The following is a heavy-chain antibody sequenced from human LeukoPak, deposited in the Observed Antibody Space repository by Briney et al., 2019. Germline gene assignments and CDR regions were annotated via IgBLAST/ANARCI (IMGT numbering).Heavy chain of an antibody. Sequence: PGGSLRLSCAASGFTFSGSAMHWVRQASGKGLEWVGRIRSKANSYATAYAASVKGRFTISRGDSKNTAYLQMNSLKTEDTAVYYCTTTDYGDYVGWYFDLWGRGTLVTVSS. CDR1: GFTFSGSA. CDR3: TTTDYGDYVGWYFDL. V-gene: IGHV3-73*01. D-gene: IGHD4-17*01. CDR2: IRSKANSYAT. J-gene: IGHJ2*01.